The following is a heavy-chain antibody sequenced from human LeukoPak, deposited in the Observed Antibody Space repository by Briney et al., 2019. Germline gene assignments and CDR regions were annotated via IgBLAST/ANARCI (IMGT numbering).Heavy chain of an antibody. V-gene: IGHV3-21*01. Sequence: PGGSLRLSCAASGFTFSSFSMNWVRQAPGKGLEWVSSIYSTTTHIYYADSVKGRFTISRDNAENSLYLQMNSLRAEDTAVYYCARDQFIHAFDIWGQGTMVTVSS. J-gene: IGHJ3*02. CDR2: IYSTTTHI. D-gene: IGHD5-24*01. CDR3: ARDQFIHAFDI. CDR1: GFTFSSFS.